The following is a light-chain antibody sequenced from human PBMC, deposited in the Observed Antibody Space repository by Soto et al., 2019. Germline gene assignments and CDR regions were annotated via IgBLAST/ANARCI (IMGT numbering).Light chain of an antibody. CDR3: QQYNNWPPWT. CDR1: QSVSSN. J-gene: IGKJ1*01. V-gene: IGKV3-15*01. CDR2: GAS. Sequence: EIVMTQSPATVSVSPGERATLSCRASQSVSSNLAWYQQKPGQAPRLLIYGASTRATGIPARFSGSGSGTDFTLTISSLQYEDFAVYYCQQYNNWPPWTFGQGTKVEIK.